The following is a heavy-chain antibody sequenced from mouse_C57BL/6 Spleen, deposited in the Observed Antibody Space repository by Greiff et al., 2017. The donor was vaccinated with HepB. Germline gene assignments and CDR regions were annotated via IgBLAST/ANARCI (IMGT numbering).Heavy chain of an antibody. D-gene: IGHD1-1*01. V-gene: IGHV5-16*01. CDR3: ARDHGYYGTMDY. CDR2: INYDGSST. J-gene: IGHJ4*01. Sequence: EVMLVESEGGLVQPGSSMKLSCTASGFTFSDYYMAWVRQVPEKGLEWVANINYDGSSTYYLDSLKSRFIISRDNAKNILYLQMSSLKSEDTATYYCARDHGYYGTMDYWGQGTSVTVSS. CDR1: GFTFSDYY.